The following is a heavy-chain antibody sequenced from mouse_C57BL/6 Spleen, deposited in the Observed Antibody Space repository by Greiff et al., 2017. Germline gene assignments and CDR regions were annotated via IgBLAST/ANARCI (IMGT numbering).Heavy chain of an antibody. D-gene: IGHD1-1*01. CDR2: IDPSDSYT. CDR3: ARALTYGSSYPFAY. CDR1: GYTFTSYW. Sequence: QVQLQQPGAELVMPGASVKLSCKASGYTFTSYWMHWVKQRPGQGLEWIGEIDPSDSYTNYNHKFKGKSTLTVDKSSSTAYMQLSSLTSEDSAVYYCARALTYGSSYPFAYWGQGTLVTVSA. V-gene: IGHV1-69*01. J-gene: IGHJ3*01.